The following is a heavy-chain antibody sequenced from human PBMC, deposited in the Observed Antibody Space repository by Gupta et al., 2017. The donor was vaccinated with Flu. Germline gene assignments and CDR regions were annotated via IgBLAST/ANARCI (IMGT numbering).Heavy chain of an antibody. Sequence: VWIDTGNTGKPTYAQDFRGRFVFSLATSVNTAYLQISSLKGEDTAVYYCARDSLAAADYWGQGTLVTVS. CDR3: ARDSLAAADY. V-gene: IGHV7-4-1*02. CDR2: IDTGNTGKP. D-gene: IGHD6-13*01. J-gene: IGHJ4*02.